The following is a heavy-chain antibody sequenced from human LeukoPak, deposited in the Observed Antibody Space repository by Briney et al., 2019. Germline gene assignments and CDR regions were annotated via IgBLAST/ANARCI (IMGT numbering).Heavy chain of an antibody. CDR3: AREGGYSYGRVPLDY. CDR1: GYTFTSYG. D-gene: IGHD5-18*01. J-gene: IGHJ4*02. CDR2: ISAYNGNT. Sequence: ASVKVSCKASGYTFTSYGISWVRQAPGQGLGWIGWISAYNGNTNYAQKLQGRVTMTTDTSTSTAYMELRSLRSDDTAVYYCAREGGYSYGRVPLDYWGQGTLVTVSS. V-gene: IGHV1-18*01.